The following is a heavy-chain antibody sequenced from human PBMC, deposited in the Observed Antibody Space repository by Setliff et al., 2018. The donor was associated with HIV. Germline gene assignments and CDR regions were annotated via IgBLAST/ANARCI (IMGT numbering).Heavy chain of an antibody. CDR1: GGSVSSYY. CDR2: IYTGGNT. J-gene: IGHJ4*02. Sequence: PSETLSLTCTVSGGSVSSYYWSWIRQAAGQGLEWIGLIYTGGNTYYNPSLKSRVTISADTSKNHFSLRLSYVTAADTAVYYCARQGAVTGHSFDYWGQGALVTVSS. V-gene: IGHV4-4*07. CDR3: ARQGAVTGHSFDY. D-gene: IGHD6-19*01.